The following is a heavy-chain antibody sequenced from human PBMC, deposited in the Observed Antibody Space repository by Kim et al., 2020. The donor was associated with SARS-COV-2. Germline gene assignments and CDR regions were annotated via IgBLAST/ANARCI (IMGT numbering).Heavy chain of an antibody. V-gene: IGHV1-46*01. J-gene: IGHJ4*02. CDR1: GYTFTNYY. D-gene: IGHD6-13*01. CDR3: ARQEFSSSWYGY. CDR2: INPSGGST. Sequence: ASVKVSCKASGYTFTNYYMHWLRQAPGQGPEWIGVINPSGGSTDYAQKFQGRVAMTRDTSASTLYMELSSLRSEDTAVYYCARQEFSSSWYGYWGQGPLVSVPS.